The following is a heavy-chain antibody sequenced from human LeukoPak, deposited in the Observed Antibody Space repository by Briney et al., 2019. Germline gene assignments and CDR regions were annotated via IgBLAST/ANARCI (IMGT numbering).Heavy chain of an antibody. J-gene: IGHJ4*02. CDR2: IKSKTDGGTT. Sequence: GGSLRLSCAASGFTFSNAWMSWVRQAPGKGLEWVGRIKSKTDGGTTDYAAPVKGRFTISRDDSKNTLYLQMNSLKTEDTAVYYCTTDPHGLWFGTDYWGQGTLVTVSS. V-gene: IGHV3-15*01. CDR1: GFTFSNAW. D-gene: IGHD3-10*01. CDR3: TTDPHGLWFGTDY.